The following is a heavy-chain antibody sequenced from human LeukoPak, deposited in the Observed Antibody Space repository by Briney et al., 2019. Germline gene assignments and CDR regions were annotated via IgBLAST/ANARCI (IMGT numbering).Heavy chain of an antibody. J-gene: IGHJ4*02. Sequence: GGSLRLSCAASGFTFSDYAMSWVRQAPGKGLEWLSVISGGSSGSTYYADSVTGRFTVSRDNSKNTVDLQMNSLRAEDTAVYYCAKEGRRDGYNFSYWGQGTLVTVSS. V-gene: IGHV3-23*01. D-gene: IGHD5-24*01. CDR1: GFTFSDYA. CDR2: ISGGSSGST. CDR3: AKEGRRDGYNFSY.